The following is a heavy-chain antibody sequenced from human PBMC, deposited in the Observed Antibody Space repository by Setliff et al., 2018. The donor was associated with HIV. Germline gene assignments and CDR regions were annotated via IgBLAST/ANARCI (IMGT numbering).Heavy chain of an antibody. CDR1: GFTFSDHY. V-gene: IGHV3-72*01. CDR2: TTNKADSYNT. CDR3: TTKPPAADFQH. D-gene: IGHD2-2*01. J-gene: IGHJ1*01. Sequence: GGSLRLSCAASGFTFSDHYMDWVRQAPGKGLEWVGRTTNKADSYNTNYAASVKGRFTIARDDSKKSLYLQMNSLKIEDTAVYYCTTKPPAADFQHWGQGTLVTSPQ.